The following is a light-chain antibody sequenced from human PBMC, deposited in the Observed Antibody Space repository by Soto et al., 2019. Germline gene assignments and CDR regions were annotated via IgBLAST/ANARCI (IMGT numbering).Light chain of an antibody. J-gene: IGKJ5*01. CDR1: QSVHTF. Sequence: IGLSNSAVTVSLYQKECASRSSRASQSVHTFLAWYQQKPGQAPRLLIYGASTRATGVPARFSGSGSGTDFTLTVSSLEPEDFAVYYCHQLSNWLPDTFGQGTRLEVK. CDR2: GAS. CDR3: HQLSNWLPDT. V-gene: IGKV3-11*01.